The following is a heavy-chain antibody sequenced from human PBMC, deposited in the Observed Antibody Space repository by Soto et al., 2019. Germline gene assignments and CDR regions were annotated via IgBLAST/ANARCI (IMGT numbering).Heavy chain of an antibody. CDR2: IYYSGST. D-gene: IGHD3-3*01. Sequence: QVQLQESGPGLVKPSQTLSLTCTVSGGSISSGGYYWSWIRQHPGKGLEWIGYIYYSGSTYYNPSLKSRVTISVDASKTQFALKLSSVTAADTAVYFCARGGITIFGDDYWGQGTLVTVSS. V-gene: IGHV4-31*03. CDR3: ARGGITIFGDDY. J-gene: IGHJ4*02. CDR1: GGSISSGGYY.